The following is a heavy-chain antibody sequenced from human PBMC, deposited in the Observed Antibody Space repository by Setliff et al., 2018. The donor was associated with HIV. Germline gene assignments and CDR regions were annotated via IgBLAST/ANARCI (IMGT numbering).Heavy chain of an antibody. J-gene: IGHJ5*01. CDR3: AMLDTSDYFRNNWFDS. CDR2: INHSGST. V-gene: IGHV4-34*01. CDR1: GGSFTDYY. Sequence: SETLSLTCAVYGGSFTDYYWIWIRQPPGKGLEWIGEINHSGSTHYNPSLRSRVTISADTPKNQLSLKLTSVTAADTAVYYCAMLDTSDYFRNNWFDSWGQGTLVTVSS. D-gene: IGHD4-17*01.